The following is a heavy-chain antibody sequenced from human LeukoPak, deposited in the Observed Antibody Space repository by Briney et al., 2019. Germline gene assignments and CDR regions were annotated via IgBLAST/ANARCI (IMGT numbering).Heavy chain of an antibody. CDR3: ARYGSRDGDYYYYGMDV. CDR1: GRTFNIYA. V-gene: IGHV1-69*13. Sequence: ASVKVSYKASGRTFNIYAISWVRQAPGQGLEWMGGIIPIFGTANYAQKFQGRVTITADESTSTAYMELSSLRSEDTAVYYCARYGSRDGDYYYYGMDVWGKGTTATVSS. D-gene: IGHD5-24*01. J-gene: IGHJ6*04. CDR2: IIPIFGTA.